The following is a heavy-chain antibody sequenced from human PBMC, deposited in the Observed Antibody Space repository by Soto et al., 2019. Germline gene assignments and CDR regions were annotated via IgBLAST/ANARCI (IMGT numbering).Heavy chain of an antibody. CDR3: ARDLSYYFFQAEDGIRACDSVSAFLLNRSSDL. V-gene: IGHV3-74*01. J-gene: IGHJ2*01. Sequence: APGKGLVWVSRINSDGSSTSYADSVKGRFTISRDNAKNTLYLQMNSLRAEDTAVYYCARDLSYYFFQAEDGIRACDSVSAFLLNRSSDL. CDR2: INSDGSST. D-gene: IGHD3-16*01.